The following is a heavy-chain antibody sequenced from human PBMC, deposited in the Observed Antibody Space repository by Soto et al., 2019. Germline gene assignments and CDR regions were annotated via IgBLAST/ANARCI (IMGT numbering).Heavy chain of an antibody. V-gene: IGHV1-2*02. D-gene: IGHD3-3*01. J-gene: IGHJ3*02. Sequence: QLHLVQSGAVVKKPGASVTVSCSASGYPVTAYYMHWVRQAPGRGLEGMGGINPATGAAKYTQTFQGRVAMNRHTSTRTVFVALGGLTSEGPAVFYCARGGGVGVAGSAAFDMWGQGTLVTVSS. CDR2: INPATGAA. CDR1: GYPVTAYY. CDR3: ARGGGVGVAGSAAFDM.